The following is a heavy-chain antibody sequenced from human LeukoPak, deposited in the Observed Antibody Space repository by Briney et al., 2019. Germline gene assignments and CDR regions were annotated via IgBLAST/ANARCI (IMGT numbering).Heavy chain of an antibody. J-gene: IGHJ4*02. Sequence: SETLSLTCAVSGYSISSGYYWSWIRQPPGKGLEWIGEINHSGSTNYNPSLKSRVTISVDTSKNQFSLKVTSVTAADTAVYFCARFRVTAVGSYYFDSWGQGTLVAVTS. V-gene: IGHV4-34*01. CDR2: INHSGST. D-gene: IGHD6-13*01. CDR3: ARFRVTAVGSYYFDS. CDR1: GYSISSGYY.